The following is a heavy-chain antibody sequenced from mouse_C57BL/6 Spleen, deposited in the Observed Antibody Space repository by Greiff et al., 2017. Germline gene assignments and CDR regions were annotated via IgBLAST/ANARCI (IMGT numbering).Heavy chain of an antibody. Sequence: VQLQQSGAELARPGASVKLSCKASGYTFTSYGISWVKQRTGQGLEWIVEIDPRSGNTYYNEKVKGKATLTSDKSSSTAYMELRSLTSEDSAVYFCAREAPSYGFAYWGQGTLVTVSA. CDR1: GYTFTSYG. D-gene: IGHD1-1*01. CDR2: IDPRSGNT. V-gene: IGHV1-81*01. CDR3: AREAPSYGFAY. J-gene: IGHJ3*01.